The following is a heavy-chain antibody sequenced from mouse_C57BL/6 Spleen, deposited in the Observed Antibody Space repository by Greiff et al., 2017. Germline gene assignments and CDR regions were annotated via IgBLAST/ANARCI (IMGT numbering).Heavy chain of an antibody. CDR2: IDPANGNT. J-gene: IGHJ2*01. V-gene: IGHV14-3*01. CDR1: GFNIKNTY. Sequence: VQLQQSVAELVRPGASVKLSCTASGFNIKNTYMHWVKQRPEQGLEWIGRIDPANGNTKYAPKFQGQATITADTSSNTAYLQLSSLTSEDTAIXYCARHGSSSLCFFDYWGQGTTLTVSS. D-gene: IGHD1-1*01. CDR3: ARHGSSSLCFFDY.